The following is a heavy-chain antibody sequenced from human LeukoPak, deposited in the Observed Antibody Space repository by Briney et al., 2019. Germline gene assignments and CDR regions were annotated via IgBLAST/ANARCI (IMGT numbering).Heavy chain of an antibody. J-gene: IGHJ3*02. CDR1: GFTVSSNY. CDR3: ASQSPQQLAPRGAFDI. CDR2: IYTGGST. V-gene: IGHV3-53*01. Sequence: GGSLRLSCAASGFTVSSNYMNWVRQAPGKGLEWVSVIYTGGSTYYADSVKGRFTISRDNSKNTLYLQMNSLRAEDTAVYYCASQSPQQLAPRGAFDIWGQGTMVTVSS. D-gene: IGHD6-13*01.